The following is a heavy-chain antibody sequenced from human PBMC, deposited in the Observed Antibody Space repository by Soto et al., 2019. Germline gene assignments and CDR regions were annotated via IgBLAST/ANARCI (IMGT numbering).Heavy chain of an antibody. J-gene: IGHJ5*02. V-gene: IGHV4-39*01. CDR2: IYYSGST. Sequence: PSETLSLTCTVSGGSISSSSYYWGWIRQPPGKGLEWIGSIYYSGSTYYNPSLKSRVTISVDTSKNQFSLKLSSVTAADTAVYYCARHLLELPHNWFDPWGQGTLVTVSS. CDR3: ARHLLELPHNWFDP. CDR1: GGSISSSSYY. D-gene: IGHD1-7*01.